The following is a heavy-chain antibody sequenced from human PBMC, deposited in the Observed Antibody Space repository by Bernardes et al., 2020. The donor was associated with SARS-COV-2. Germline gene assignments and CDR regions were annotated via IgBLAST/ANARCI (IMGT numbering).Heavy chain of an antibody. Sequence: ASVKVSCKASGYTFTSYGISWVRQAPGQGLEWMGWISAYNGNTNYAQKLQGRVTMTTDTSTSTAYMELRSLRSDDTAVYYCARNNMNYDSSKRDYWGQGTLVTVSS. J-gene: IGHJ4*02. D-gene: IGHD3-22*01. CDR1: GYTFTSYG. CDR2: ISAYNGNT. V-gene: IGHV1-18*01. CDR3: ARNNMNYDSSKRDY.